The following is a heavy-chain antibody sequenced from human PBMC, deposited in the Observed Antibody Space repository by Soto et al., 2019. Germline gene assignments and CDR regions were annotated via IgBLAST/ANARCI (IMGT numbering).Heavy chain of an antibody. V-gene: IGHV1-69*04. Sequence: ASVKVSCKASGGTFSSYTISWVRQAPGQGLEWMGRIIPILGIANYAQKFQGRVTITADKSTSTAYMELRSLRSDDTAVYYCARDGKDSSSSGAFDYWGQGTLVTVSS. CDR2: IIPILGIA. J-gene: IGHJ4*02. D-gene: IGHD6-6*01. CDR1: GGTFSSYT. CDR3: ARDGKDSSSSGAFDY.